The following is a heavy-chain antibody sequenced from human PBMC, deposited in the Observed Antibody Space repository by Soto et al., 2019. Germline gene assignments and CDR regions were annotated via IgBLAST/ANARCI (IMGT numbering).Heavy chain of an antibody. D-gene: IGHD3-10*01. CDR2: INHSGST. J-gene: IGHJ4*02. Sequence: SETLSLTCAVYGGSFSGYYWSWIRQPPGKGLEWIGEINHSGSTNYNPSLKSRVTISVDTSKNQFSLKLSSVTAADTAVYYCARGRGRAGSYYNGPSYFDYWGQGTLVTVSS. V-gene: IGHV4-34*01. CDR3: ARGRGRAGSYYNGPSYFDY. CDR1: GGSFSGYY.